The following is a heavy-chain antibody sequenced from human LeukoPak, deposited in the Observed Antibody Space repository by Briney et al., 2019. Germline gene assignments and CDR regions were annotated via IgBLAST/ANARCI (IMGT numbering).Heavy chain of an antibody. Sequence: ASVKVSCKASGYTFTGYYMHWVRQAPGQGLEWMGWINPDSGGTNYAQKFQGRVTMTRDTSKNQFSLKLSSVTAADTAVYYCARSKMVYYYYYYMDVWGKGTTVTVSS. CDR1: GYTFTGYY. CDR2: INPDSGGT. D-gene: IGHD2-8*01. V-gene: IGHV1-2*02. J-gene: IGHJ6*03. CDR3: ARSKMVYYYYYYMDV.